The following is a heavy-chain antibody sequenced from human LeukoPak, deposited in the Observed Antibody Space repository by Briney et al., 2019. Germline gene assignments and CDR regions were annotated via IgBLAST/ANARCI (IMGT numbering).Heavy chain of an antibody. Sequence: GRSLRLSCAASGFTFSSYAMHWVRQAPGKGLEWVAVISYDGSNKYYADSVKGRFTISRDNSKNTLYLQMNSLRAEDTAVYYCASGGAAAFKEYWGQGTLVTVSS. J-gene: IGHJ4*02. CDR3: ASGGAAAFKEY. CDR2: ISYDGSNK. D-gene: IGHD6-13*01. CDR1: GFTFSSYA. V-gene: IGHV3-30*14.